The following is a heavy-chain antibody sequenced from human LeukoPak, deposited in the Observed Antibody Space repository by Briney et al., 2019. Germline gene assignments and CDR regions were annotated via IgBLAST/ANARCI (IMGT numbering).Heavy chain of an antibody. CDR2: IYPADSDT. V-gene: IGHV5-51*01. CDR1: GYSFTNYW. D-gene: IGHD4-17*01. J-gene: IGHJ4*02. CDR3: ARLTVTNSGIDY. Sequence: GESLKISCKGSGYSFTNYWLGWVRQMPGRGLEWVGIIYPADSDTRYSPSFQGHVTISADKSISTAYLQWSSLKASDTAMYYCARLTVTNSGIDYWGQGTLVTVSS.